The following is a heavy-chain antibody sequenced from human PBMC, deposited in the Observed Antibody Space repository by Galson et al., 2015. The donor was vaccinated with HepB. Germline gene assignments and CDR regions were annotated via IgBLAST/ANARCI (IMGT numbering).Heavy chain of an antibody. Sequence: SVKVSCKASGGTFSSYAISWVRQAPGQGLEWMGGIIPIFGTANYAQKFQGRVTITADESTSTAYMELSSLRSEGTAVYYCARAAHCSSTSCYSTNYYFDYWGQGTLVAVSS. D-gene: IGHD2-2*01. CDR3: ARAAHCSSTSCYSTNYYFDY. CDR2: IIPIFGTA. J-gene: IGHJ4*02. V-gene: IGHV1-69*13. CDR1: GGTFSSYA.